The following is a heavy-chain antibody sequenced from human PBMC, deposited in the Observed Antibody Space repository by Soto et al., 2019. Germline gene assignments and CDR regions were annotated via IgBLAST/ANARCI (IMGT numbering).Heavy chain of an antibody. CDR2: INPNSGGT. J-gene: IGHJ6*02. V-gene: IGHV1-2*04. CDR1: GYTLTGYY. D-gene: IGHD2-15*01. Sequence: GASVKVSCKASGYTLTGYYMHWVRQAPGQGLEWMGWINPNSGGTNYAQKFQGWVTMTRDTSISTAYMELSRLRSDDTAVYYCARESIQYCSGGSCYRYYYYGMDVWGQGTTVTVSS. CDR3: ARESIQYCSGGSCYRYYYYGMDV.